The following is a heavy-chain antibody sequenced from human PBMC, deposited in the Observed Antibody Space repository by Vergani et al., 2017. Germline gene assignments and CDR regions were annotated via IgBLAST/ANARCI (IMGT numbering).Heavy chain of an antibody. CDR2: IYYSGST. CDR1: GGSISSGGYY. D-gene: IGHD6-13*01. J-gene: IGHJ6*02. Sequence: QVQLQESGPGLVKPSQTLSLTCTVSGGSISSGGYYWSWIRQHPGKGLEWIGYIYYSGSTYYNPSLKSRVTISVDTSKNQFSLKLSSVTAADTAVYYCARDRGVPSFSSSWFFSRGMDVWGQGTTVTVSS. CDR3: ARDRGVPSFSSSWFFSRGMDV. V-gene: IGHV4-31*03.